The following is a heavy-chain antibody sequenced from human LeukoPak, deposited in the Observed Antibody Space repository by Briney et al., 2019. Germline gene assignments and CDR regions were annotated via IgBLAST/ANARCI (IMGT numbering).Heavy chain of an antibody. CDR1: GFTFSSYA. CDR2: ISGSGGST. Sequence: GGSLRLSCAASGFTFSSYAMSWVRQAPGKGVEWVSAISGSGGSTYYAGSMNGRFTISRDNSKNTLYLKMNSLRAEDTAVYYCAKVQIGGYSSGYYSPVGADYWGQGTLVTVSS. J-gene: IGHJ4*02. V-gene: IGHV3-23*01. D-gene: IGHD3-22*01. CDR3: AKVQIGGYSSGYYSPVGADY.